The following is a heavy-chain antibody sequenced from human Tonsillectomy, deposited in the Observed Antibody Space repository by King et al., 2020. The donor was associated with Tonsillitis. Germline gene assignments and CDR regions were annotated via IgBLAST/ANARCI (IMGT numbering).Heavy chain of an antibody. CDR2: MHTSGTT. V-gene: IGHV4-61*02. CDR1: GGSIRGGSFY. D-gene: IGHD4-11*01. J-gene: IGHJ6*03. Sequence: QVQLQESGPGLVKPSQTLSLSCTVSGGSIRGGSFYWTWIRQPAGKGLECIGRMHTSGTTNYSPSLRSRVTMSLDTSKSQFSLNLTSVTAADTAVYYCARARYSNFAANYYYVDVWGKGTTVTVSS. CDR3: ARARYSNFAANYYYVDV.